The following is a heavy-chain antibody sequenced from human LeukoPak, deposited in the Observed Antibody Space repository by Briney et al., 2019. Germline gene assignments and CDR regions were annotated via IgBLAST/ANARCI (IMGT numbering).Heavy chain of an antibody. J-gene: IGHJ2*01. CDR1: GGSISSYY. CDR2: IYYSGST. D-gene: IGHD6-19*01. V-gene: IGHV4-59*08. CDR3: ARHGSVAGDWYFDL. Sequence: SEILSLTCTVSGGSISSYYWSWIRQPPGKGLEWIGYIYYSGSTNYNPSLKSRVTISVDTSKNQFSLKLSSVTAADTAVYYCARHGSVAGDWYFDLWGRGTLVTVSS.